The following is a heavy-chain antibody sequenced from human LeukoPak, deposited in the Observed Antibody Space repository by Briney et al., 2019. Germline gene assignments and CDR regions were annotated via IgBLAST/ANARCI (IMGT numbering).Heavy chain of an antibody. CDR3: ARAVAGTPWIYFDY. V-gene: IGHV3-30*04. J-gene: IGHJ4*02. Sequence: GGSLRLSCAASGFTFSSYAMHWVRQAPGKGLEWVAVISYDGSNKYYADSVKGRFTISRDNSKNTLYLQMNSLRAEDTAVYYCARAVAGTPWIYFDYWGQGTLVTVSS. CDR2: ISYDGSNK. D-gene: IGHD6-19*01. CDR1: GFTFSSYA.